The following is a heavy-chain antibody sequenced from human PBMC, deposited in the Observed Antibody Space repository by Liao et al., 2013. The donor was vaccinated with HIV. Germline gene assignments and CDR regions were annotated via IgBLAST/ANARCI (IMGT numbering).Heavy chain of an antibody. CDR2: VYRSGRT. V-gene: IGHV4-61*02. J-gene: IGHJ3*01. CDR1: DDSINSGRYF. CDR3: ARAGIYSGSYFDAFDV. Sequence: QVQLQESGPGLVKPSQTLSLTCTVSDDSINSGRYFWSWIRQPAGKGLEWIGRVYRSGRTDYTPSLQGRVTISVDTSKNHFALSLTSVTAADTAVYYCARAGIYSGSYFDAFDVWGQGTIVTVSS. D-gene: IGHD1-26*01.